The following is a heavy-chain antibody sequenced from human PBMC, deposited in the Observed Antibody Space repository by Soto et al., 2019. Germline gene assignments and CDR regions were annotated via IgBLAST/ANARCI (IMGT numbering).Heavy chain of an antibody. CDR1: GYTFASYG. J-gene: IGHJ6*03. D-gene: IGHD3-3*01. Sequence: ASVKVSCKASGYTFASYGISWVRQAPGQGLEWMGWSSAYNGNTNYAQKLQGRVTMTTDTSTSTAYMELRSLRSDDTAVYYCARVNRDYDFQKTYYYYYMDVWGKGTTVTVSS. CDR2: SSAYNGNT. V-gene: IGHV1-18*01. CDR3: ARVNRDYDFQKTYYYYYMDV.